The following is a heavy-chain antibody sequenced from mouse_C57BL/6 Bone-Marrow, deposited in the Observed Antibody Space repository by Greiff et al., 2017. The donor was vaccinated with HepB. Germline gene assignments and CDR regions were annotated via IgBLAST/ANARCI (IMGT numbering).Heavy chain of an antibody. CDR2: INPNNGGT. J-gene: IGHJ2*01. Sequence: VQLQQSGPELVKPGASVKISCKASGYTFTDYYMNWVKQSHGKSLEWIGDINPNNGGTSYNQKFKGKATLTVDKSSSTAYMELRSLTSEDSAVYYCARVPYYGLYFDYWGQGTTLTVSS. D-gene: IGHD2-10*01. V-gene: IGHV1-26*01. CDR1: GYTFTDYY. CDR3: ARVPYYGLYFDY.